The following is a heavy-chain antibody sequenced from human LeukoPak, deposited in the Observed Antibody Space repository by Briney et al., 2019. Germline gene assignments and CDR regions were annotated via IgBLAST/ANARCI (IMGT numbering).Heavy chain of an antibody. CDR3: ASDTDGSLDY. D-gene: IGHD5-24*01. CDR1: GFTFPNSC. CDR2: IKQDESAK. Sequence: GGCLRLSCVASGFTFPNSCMAWVPQAPGQGLEWVANIKQDESAKHYLDSVKGRFTISRDNAKNSLFLQMNGLRAEDSALYYCASDTDGSLDYCGQGTLVTVSS. V-gene: IGHV3-7*01. J-gene: IGHJ4*02.